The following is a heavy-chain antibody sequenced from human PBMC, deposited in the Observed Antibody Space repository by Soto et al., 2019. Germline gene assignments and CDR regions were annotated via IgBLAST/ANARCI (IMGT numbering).Heavy chain of an antibody. CDR3: ARETVFGVTDY. Sequence: ASVKVSCKASGYTFTSYAMHWVRQAPGQRLEWMGWINAGNGNTKYSQKFQGRVTITRDTSASTAYMELSSLRSEDTAVHYCARETVFGVTDYWGQGTLVTVSS. CDR1: GYTFTSYA. D-gene: IGHD3-3*01. V-gene: IGHV1-3*01. CDR2: INAGNGNT. J-gene: IGHJ4*02.